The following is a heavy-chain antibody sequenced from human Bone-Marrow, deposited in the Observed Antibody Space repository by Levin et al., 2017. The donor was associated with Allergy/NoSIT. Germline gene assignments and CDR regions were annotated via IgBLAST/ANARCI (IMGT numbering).Heavy chain of an antibody. D-gene: IGHD6-19*01. V-gene: IGHV4-59*01. CDR1: GVSINNYF. J-gene: IGHJ6*02. CDR2: IYSTATT. Sequence: PSDTLSLTCNVSGVSINNYFWTWIRQPPGKGLEWIVYIYSTATTSYNPSLKIRVTMSIDTSKNQIALKFSSVTAAEKAGYYCARAGDWESSVWYGTKDYAMDVWGQGITVTVSS. CDR3: ARAGDWESSVWYGTKDYAMDV.